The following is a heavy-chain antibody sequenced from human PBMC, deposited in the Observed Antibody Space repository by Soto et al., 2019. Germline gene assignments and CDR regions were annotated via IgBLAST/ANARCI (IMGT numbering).Heavy chain of an antibody. CDR1: GYTYTDYW. Sequence: GDSLKISCKGSGYTYTDYWIGWVRQLPGKGLEWMGIIYPGDSDTRYSPSFQGHVTITVDKSTSTAYLQWSSLKASDTAMYYCARHLIVTPGPLDYWGQATLVTVSS. CDR2: IYPGDSDT. J-gene: IGHJ4*02. CDR3: ARHLIVTPGPLDY. V-gene: IGHV5-51*01. D-gene: IGHD3-22*01.